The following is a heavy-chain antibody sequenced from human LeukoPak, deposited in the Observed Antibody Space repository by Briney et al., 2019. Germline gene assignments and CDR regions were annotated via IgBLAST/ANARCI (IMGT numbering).Heavy chain of an antibody. V-gene: IGHV4-28*01. Sequence: TSDTLSLTCAVSGYSISSNNWWGWIRQPPGEGPEWIGYIYYSGTTYYNPSLKSRVTMSIDTSKNQLSLKASSVTAVDTALYYCARHYCSTTSCYVDYWGQGTLVTVSS. CDR2: IYYSGTT. D-gene: IGHD2-2*01. CDR1: GYSISSNNW. CDR3: ARHYCSTTSCYVDY. J-gene: IGHJ4*02.